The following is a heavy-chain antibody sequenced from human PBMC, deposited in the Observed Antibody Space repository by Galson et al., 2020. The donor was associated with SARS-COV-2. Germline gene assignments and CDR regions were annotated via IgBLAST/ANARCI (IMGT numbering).Heavy chain of an antibody. Sequence: SETLSLTCAVYGGSFSGYYWSWIRQPPGKGLEWIGEINHSGSTNYNPSLKGRVTISVDTSKNQFSLKLSSVTAADTAVYYCASFRLAAAGFDYWGQGTLVTVSS. CDR3: ASFRLAAAGFDY. D-gene: IGHD6-13*01. J-gene: IGHJ4*02. V-gene: IGHV4-34*01. CDR1: GGSFSGYY. CDR2: INHSGST.